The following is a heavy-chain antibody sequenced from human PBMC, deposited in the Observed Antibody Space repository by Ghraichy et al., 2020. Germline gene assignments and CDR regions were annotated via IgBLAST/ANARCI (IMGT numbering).Heavy chain of an antibody. V-gene: IGHV4-39*01. CDR3: ASNLRDHYDSSGPIYCGMDV. Sequence: SETLSLTCTVSGGSISSSSYLWGWIRQSPGKGLEWIGTVYYTGNTYHNPSLKSRVFISVDTSKNQFSLRLTSGTAADTAVYYCASNLRDHYDSSGPIYCGMDVWGQGTTVTVSS. CDR1: GGSISSSSYL. J-gene: IGHJ6*02. D-gene: IGHD3-22*01. CDR2: VYYTGNT.